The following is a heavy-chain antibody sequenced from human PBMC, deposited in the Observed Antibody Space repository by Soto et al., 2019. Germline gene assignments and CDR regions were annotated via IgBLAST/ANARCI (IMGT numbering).Heavy chain of an antibody. D-gene: IGHD6-6*01. CDR2: INSDGSST. CDR3: ARAIEYSSSSGPGGY. CDR1: VFTFISYW. J-gene: IGHJ4*02. V-gene: IGHV3-74*01. Sequence: GWSLRLACASSVFTFISYWMHWVRQAPGKGLVWVSRINSDGSSTSYADSVKGRFTISRDNAKNTLYLQMNSLRAEDTAVYYCARAIEYSSSSGPGGYWGQGTLVTVSS.